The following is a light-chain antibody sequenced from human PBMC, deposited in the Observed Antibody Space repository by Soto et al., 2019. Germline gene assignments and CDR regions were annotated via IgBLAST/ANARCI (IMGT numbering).Light chain of an antibody. CDR1: QSVSSN. CDR2: GAS. CDR3: KQYNKWPLT. V-gene: IGKV3D-15*01. J-gene: IGKJ4*01. Sequence: EIVMTQSPATLSVSPGERATLSCRASQSVSSNLAWYQQKPGQAPRLLIYGASTRATGIPARFSGSGSGTEFTITISSMQSEDLDIYYCKQYNKWPLTFGGGTKVEIK.